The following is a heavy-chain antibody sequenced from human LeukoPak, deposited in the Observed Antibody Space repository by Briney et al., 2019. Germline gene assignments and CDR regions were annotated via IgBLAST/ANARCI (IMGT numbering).Heavy chain of an antibody. CDR1: AFSLNAYN. CDR2: ISYDGSNK. D-gene: IGHD6-13*01. Sequence: PGGSLRLSCAASAFSLNAYNMNWVRQAPGKGLEWVAVISYDGSNKYYADSVKGRFTISRDNSKNTLYLQMNSLRAEDTAVYYCAREYSSSWYIDYWGQGTLVTVSS. V-gene: IGHV3-30-3*01. CDR3: AREYSSSWYIDY. J-gene: IGHJ4*02.